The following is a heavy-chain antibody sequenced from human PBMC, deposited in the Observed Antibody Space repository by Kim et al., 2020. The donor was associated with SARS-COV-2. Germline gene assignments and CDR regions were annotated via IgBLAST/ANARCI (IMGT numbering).Heavy chain of an antibody. Sequence: SETLSLTCTVSGGSISSYYWSWIRQPPGKGLEWIWNINYSGSTRYNPSLKGRVTISVDTYKNPFSLNLTSVTAADTAVYYCARDTYFYYYGLDVWGQGTTVTVSS. CDR1: GGSISSYY. CDR2: INYSGST. V-gene: IGHV4-59*01. J-gene: IGHJ6*02. CDR3: ARDTYFYYYGLDV.